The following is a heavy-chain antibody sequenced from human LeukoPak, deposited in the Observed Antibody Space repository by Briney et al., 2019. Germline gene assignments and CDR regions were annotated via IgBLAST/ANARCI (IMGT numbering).Heavy chain of an antibody. Sequence: SGGSLRLSCAASGFTFSSYWMSWVRQAPGKGLEWVANIKQDGSEKYYVDSVKGRFTISRDNAKNSLYLQMNSLRAEDTAVYYCAREFASFFEWGSGSYPRWGQGTLVTVSS. J-gene: IGHJ4*02. D-gene: IGHD3-10*01. CDR2: IKQDGSEK. CDR1: GFTFSSYW. CDR3: AREFASFFEWGSGSYPR. V-gene: IGHV3-7*01.